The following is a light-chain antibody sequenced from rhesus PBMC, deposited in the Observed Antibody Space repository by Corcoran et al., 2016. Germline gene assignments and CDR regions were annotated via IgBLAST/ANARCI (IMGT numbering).Light chain of an antibody. CDR1: QGIRSY. Sequence: DIQMTQSPSSLSASVGDRVTITCRASQGIRSYLAWYQQKPGKAPNLLIYAASTLRSGVPSRFSGPRSETVFTLTLSSLQPEDFATYYCQQHDSYPLTFGGGTKVELK. CDR3: QQHDSYPLT. V-gene: IGKV1-25*01. CDR2: AAS. J-gene: IGKJ4*01.